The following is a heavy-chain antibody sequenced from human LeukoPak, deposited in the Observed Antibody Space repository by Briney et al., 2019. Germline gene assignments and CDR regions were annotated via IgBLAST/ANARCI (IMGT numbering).Heavy chain of an antibody. CDR2: ISYDGSNK. CDR1: GFTFSSYG. CDR3: ARVRSMIVVVYPGNLDY. J-gene: IGHJ4*02. V-gene: IGHV3-30*03. D-gene: IGHD3-22*01. Sequence: GGSLRLSCAASGFTFSSYGMHWVRQAPGKGLEWVAVISYDGSNKYYADSVKGRFTISRDNSKNTLYLQMNSLRAEDTAVYYCARVRSMIVVVYPGNLDYWGQGTLVTVSS.